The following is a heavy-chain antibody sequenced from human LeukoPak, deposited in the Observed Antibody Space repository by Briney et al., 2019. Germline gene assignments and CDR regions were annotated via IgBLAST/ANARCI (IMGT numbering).Heavy chain of an antibody. D-gene: IGHD6-13*01. CDR3: ARMYSSSWVWYFDL. J-gene: IGHJ2*01. CDR1: GFTFSSYW. V-gene: IGHV3-7*01. Sequence: PGGSLRLSCAASGFTFSSYWMSWVRQAPGKGLEWVANIKQDGSEKYYVDSVKGRFTISRDNAKNSLYLQMNSLRAEDTAVYYCARMYSSSWVWYFDLWGRGTLVTVSS. CDR2: IKQDGSEK.